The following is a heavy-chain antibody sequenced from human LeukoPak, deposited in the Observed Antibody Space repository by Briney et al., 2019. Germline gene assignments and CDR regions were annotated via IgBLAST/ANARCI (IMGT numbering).Heavy chain of an antibody. J-gene: IGHJ4*02. CDR3: ARGVYIAAAQYGY. V-gene: IGHV4-59*01. CDR1: GGSISSYY. D-gene: IGHD6-13*01. CDR2: IYYSGTT. Sequence: SETLSLTCTVSGGSISSYYWSWIRQPPGKGLEWIGYIYYSGTTNYNPSLKSRVTISVDTSKNQFSLKLSSVTAAGTAVYYCARGVYIAAAQYGYWGQGTLVAVSS.